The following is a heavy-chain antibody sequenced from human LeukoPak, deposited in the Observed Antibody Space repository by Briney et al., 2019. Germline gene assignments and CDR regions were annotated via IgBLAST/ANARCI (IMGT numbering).Heavy chain of an antibody. J-gene: IGHJ3*02. D-gene: IGHD6-19*01. Sequence: SQTLSLTCAISGDSVSSNTAAWNWIRQSPSRDLEWLGRTYYRSNWYDDYAASVKSRITINPDTSKNQFSLHLNSVTPEDTALYYCAREVAGTWAFDIWGQGTMVTVSS. V-gene: IGHV6-1*01. CDR1: GDSVSSNTAA. CDR3: AREVAGTWAFDI. CDR2: TYYRSNWYD.